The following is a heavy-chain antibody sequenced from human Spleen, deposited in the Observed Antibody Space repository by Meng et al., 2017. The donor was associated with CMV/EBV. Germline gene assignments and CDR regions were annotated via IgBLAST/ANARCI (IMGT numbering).Heavy chain of an antibody. CDR2: IYYSGNT. V-gene: IGHV4-39*07. CDR1: GDSISSSRYY. J-gene: IGHJ4*02. CDR3: VRGRPPRYYFDY. D-gene: IGHD3-9*01. Sequence: SETLSLTCIVSGDSISSSRYYWGWIRQPPGKGLEWIGSIYYSGNTYYKSSLKSRVTISLDTSKNQFSLKLTSVTAADTAVYYCVRGRPPRYYFDYWGQGALVTVSS.